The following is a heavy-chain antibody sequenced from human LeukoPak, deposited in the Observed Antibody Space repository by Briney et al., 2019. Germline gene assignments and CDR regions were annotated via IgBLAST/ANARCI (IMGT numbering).Heavy chain of an antibody. J-gene: IGHJ4*02. CDR3: AREAHLPSLRGYYSDY. D-gene: IGHD6-13*01. CDR2: ITSRSTYI. CDR1: GFSFSTYN. Sequence: PGGSLRLSCGASGFSFSTYNMNWVRQAPGKGLEWVSSITSRSTYIYYADSGKGRFTISRDNAKNSLYLQMNSLRAEDTAVYYCAREAHLPSLRGYYSDYWGQGTLVTVSS. V-gene: IGHV3-21*01.